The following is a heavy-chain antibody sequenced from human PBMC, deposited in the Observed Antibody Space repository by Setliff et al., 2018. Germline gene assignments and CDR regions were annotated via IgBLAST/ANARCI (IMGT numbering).Heavy chain of an antibody. V-gene: IGHV1-3*01. CDR3: ARDGGGSYSNFDY. CDR2: INAGNGNT. Sequence: GASVKVSCKASGYTFTSYAMHWVRQAPGQRLEWMGWINAGNGNTKYSQKFQGRVTITRDTSASTAYMELSSLRSEDTAVYYCARDGGGSYSNFDYWGQGTLVTVSS. CDR1: GYTFTSYA. J-gene: IGHJ4*02. D-gene: IGHD1-26*01.